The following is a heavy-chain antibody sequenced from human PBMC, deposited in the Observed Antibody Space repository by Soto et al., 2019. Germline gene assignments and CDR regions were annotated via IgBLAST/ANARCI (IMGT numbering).Heavy chain of an antibody. D-gene: IGHD3-16*02. J-gene: IGHJ4*02. CDR2: ISGSGGST. CDR1: GFTFSSYA. CDR3: AKESGALYDYIWGSYRPAPFDY. V-gene: IGHV3-23*01. Sequence: GGSLRLSCAASGFTFSSYAMSWVRQAPGKGPEWVSAISGSGGSTYYADSVKGRFTISRDNSKNTLYLQMNSLRAEDTAVYYCAKESGALYDYIWGSYRPAPFDYWGQGTLVTVSS.